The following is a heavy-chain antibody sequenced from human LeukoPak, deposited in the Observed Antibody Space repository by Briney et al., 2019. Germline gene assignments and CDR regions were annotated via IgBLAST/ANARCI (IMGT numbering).Heavy chain of an antibody. CDR2: IIPIFGTA. CDR1: GGTFSSYA. D-gene: IGHD3-3*01. CDR3: ASSRFLEWLLGHYYYMDV. V-gene: IGHV1-69*05. Sequence: GASVKVSCKASGGTFSSYAISWVRQAPGQGLEWMGGIIPIFGTANYAQKFQGRVTITTDESTSTAYMELSSLRSEDTAVYYCASSRFLEWLLGHYYYMDVWGKGTTVTVSS. J-gene: IGHJ6*03.